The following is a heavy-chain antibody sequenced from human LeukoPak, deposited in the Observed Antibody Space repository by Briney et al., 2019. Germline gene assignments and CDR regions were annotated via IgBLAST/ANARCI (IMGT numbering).Heavy chain of an antibody. CDR3: ARPGRDGYNFYY. CDR2: ISYDGSNK. CDR1: GYTFIIYA. V-gene: IGHV3-30*01. D-gene: IGHD5-24*01. J-gene: IGHJ4*02. Sequence: GGALRLSWAASGYTFIIYAMHWVRQAPGKGLEGVAVISYDGSNKYCADPVKCRLTSSRANSKNTLYLQMNSLRAEDTAVYYCARPGRDGYNFYYWGQGTLVTVSS.